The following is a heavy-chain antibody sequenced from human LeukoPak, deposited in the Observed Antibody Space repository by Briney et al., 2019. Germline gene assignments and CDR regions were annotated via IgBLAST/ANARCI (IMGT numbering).Heavy chain of an antibody. CDR3: ARDQGDVEPAAIFGY. J-gene: IGHJ4*02. CDR2: IYYSGST. CDR1: GDSISSYY. D-gene: IGHD2-2*01. Sequence: SETLSLTCNVSGDSISSYYWSWIRQPPGKGLEWIGHIYYSGSTNYNPSLKSRVTISVDTSKNQFSLKPTSVTAADTAVYYCARDQGDVEPAAIFGYWGQGTLVTVSS. V-gene: IGHV4-59*01.